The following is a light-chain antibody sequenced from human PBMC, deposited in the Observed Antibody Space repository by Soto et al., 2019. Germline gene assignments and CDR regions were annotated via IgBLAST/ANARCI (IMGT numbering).Light chain of an antibody. J-gene: IGKJ3*01. Sequence: DNQLTQSPSFLSASVGDRVTITCRASQGISTYLVWYQQKPGKAPNLLIYAASTLQSGVPSRFSGSGSGTEFTLTISSLQPEDFATYYCQQLHSYPFTFGPGTKVEIK. CDR3: QQLHSYPFT. V-gene: IGKV1-9*01. CDR2: AAS. CDR1: QGISTY.